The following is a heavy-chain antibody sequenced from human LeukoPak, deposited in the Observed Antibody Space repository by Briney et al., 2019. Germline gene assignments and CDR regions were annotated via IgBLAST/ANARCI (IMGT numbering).Heavy chain of an antibody. CDR3: AAMVRGVSYYYYMDV. V-gene: IGHV4-59*12. Sequence: SETLSLTCTVSGGSISSYFWSWIRQPPGKGLEWIGYIYYSGSTNYNPSLKSRVTISVDTSKNQFSLKLSSVTAADTAVYYCAAMVRGVSYYYYMDVWGKGTTVTVSS. D-gene: IGHD3-10*01. CDR2: IYYSGST. CDR1: GGSISSYF. J-gene: IGHJ6*03.